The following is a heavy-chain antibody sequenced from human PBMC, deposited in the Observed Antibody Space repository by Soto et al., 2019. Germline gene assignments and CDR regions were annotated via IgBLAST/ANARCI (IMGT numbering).Heavy chain of an antibody. CDR2: ISYDGSNK. CDR1: GFTFSSYA. J-gene: IGHJ5*02. D-gene: IGHD2-2*01. Sequence: QVQLVESGGGVVQPGRSLRLSCAASGFTFSSYAMHWVRQAPGKGLEWVAVISYDGSNKYYADSVKGRFTISRDNSKNTLYLQMNSLRAEDTAVYYCAGGGYCISTSCYLNWFDPWGQGTLVTVSS. CDR3: AGGGYCISTSCYLNWFDP. V-gene: IGHV3-30-3*01.